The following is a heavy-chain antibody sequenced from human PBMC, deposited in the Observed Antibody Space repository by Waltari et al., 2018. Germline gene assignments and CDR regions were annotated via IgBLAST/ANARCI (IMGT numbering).Heavy chain of an antibody. V-gene: IGHV4-34*02. CDR1: GGSFSGYF. CDR3: ARGRRISMIRGTWGFDY. Sequence: QVQLQQWGAGLLKPSETLSLTCAVDGGSFSGYFWSWIRQPPGKGLEWIGEINHSENTNYNPSVKSRVTMSVDTSKNQFSLNLSSVTAADTAVYYCARGRRISMIRGTWGFDYWGQGTLVTVSS. J-gene: IGHJ4*02. CDR2: INHSENT. D-gene: IGHD3-10*01.